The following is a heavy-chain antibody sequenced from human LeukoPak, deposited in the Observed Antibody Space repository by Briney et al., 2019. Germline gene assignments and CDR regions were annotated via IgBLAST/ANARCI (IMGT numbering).Heavy chain of an antibody. CDR1: GGSFNHFA. Sequence: GSSVKVSCKASGGSFNHFAVNWVRQAPGQGLEWMGGIIPIYETTNYAQKFQGRVTITADESTSTAYMEVSSLRSEDTAVYYCARTFGYSSGEGYWGQGTLVTVSS. V-gene: IGHV1-69*01. CDR3: ARTFGYSSGEGY. CDR2: IIPIYETT. J-gene: IGHJ4*02. D-gene: IGHD6-19*01.